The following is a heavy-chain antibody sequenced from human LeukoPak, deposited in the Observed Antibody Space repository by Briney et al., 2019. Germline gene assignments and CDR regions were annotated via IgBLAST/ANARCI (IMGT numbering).Heavy chain of an antibody. D-gene: IGHD3-22*01. Sequence: GASVKVSCKASGYTFTSYYLYWVRQAPGQGLEWMGVINSSGGSTTSAQKFQGRVTMTRDTSTSTVYMELRSLRSEDTAVYYCARGPGPADDGGGYCFDYWGQGTLVTVSS. J-gene: IGHJ4*02. V-gene: IGHV1-46*01. CDR2: INSSGGST. CDR3: ARGPGPADDGGGYCFDY. CDR1: GYTFTSYY.